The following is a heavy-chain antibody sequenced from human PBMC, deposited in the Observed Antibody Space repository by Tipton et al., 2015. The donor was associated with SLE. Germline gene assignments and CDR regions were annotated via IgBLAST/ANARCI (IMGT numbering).Heavy chain of an antibody. V-gene: IGHV4-59*01. CDR3: ARVVAAGGYHYYGMDV. CDR2: IYYSGNT. D-gene: IGHD2-2*01. Sequence: LRLSCTVSGGSISSYYWSWIRQPPGKGLEWIGYIYYSGNTNYNPSLKSRVTISVDTSKNQFSLKLSSVTAADTAVYYCARVVAAGGYHYYGMDVWGQGTTVTVS. J-gene: IGHJ6*02. CDR1: GGSISSYY.